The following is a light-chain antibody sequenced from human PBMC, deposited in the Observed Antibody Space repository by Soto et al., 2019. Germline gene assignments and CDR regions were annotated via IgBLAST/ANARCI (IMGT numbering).Light chain of an antibody. CDR1: QNISW. V-gene: IGKV1-5*01. J-gene: IGKJ1*01. CDR3: QQYTENSGT. CDR2: DAS. Sequence: DIQLTQSPSSLSSSASDSFTITIRASQNISWLAWYQQKPGKAPKVLIDDASSLESGVPSRFSGSESGTEFTLTISSLQPDDIATYYCQQYTENSGTFGQGTKVDI.